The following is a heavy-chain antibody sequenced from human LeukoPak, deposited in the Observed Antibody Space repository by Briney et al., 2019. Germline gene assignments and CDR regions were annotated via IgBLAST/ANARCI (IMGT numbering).Heavy chain of an antibody. CDR1: GFTFSNYN. Sequence: GGSLRLSCAASGFTFSNYNMNWVRQAPGKGLEWVSGIDTSSSTIYYADSVKGRFTISRDNAKNSLYLQMNSLRAEDTAVYYCARSYDGFDIWGQGTMATVSS. CDR3: ARSYDGFDI. J-gene: IGHJ3*02. CDR2: IDTSSSTI. V-gene: IGHV3-48*01.